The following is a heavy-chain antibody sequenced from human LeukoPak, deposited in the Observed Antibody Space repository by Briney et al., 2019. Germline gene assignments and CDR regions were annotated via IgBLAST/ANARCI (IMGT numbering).Heavy chain of an antibody. Sequence: GRSLRLSCAASGFTFSNYDMHWVRQTAGKGLGWVALINTAGRTFYPGSVKGRFTISRENAKKSLYLQMNSLTADDTAVYYCTREAFTDSTGYYFSPFDMWGQGTMVTVSS. D-gene: IGHD3-22*01. CDR2: INTAGRT. CDR1: GFTFSNYD. V-gene: IGHV3-13*01. J-gene: IGHJ3*02. CDR3: TREAFTDSTGYYFSPFDM.